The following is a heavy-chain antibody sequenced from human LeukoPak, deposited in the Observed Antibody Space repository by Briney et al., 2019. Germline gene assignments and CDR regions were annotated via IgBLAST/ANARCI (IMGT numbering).Heavy chain of an antibody. CDR3: ARHAVGLGNWFDP. V-gene: IGHV4-38-2*01. CDR2: IYHSGST. J-gene: IGHJ5*02. D-gene: IGHD1-26*01. CDR1: GYSISSGYY. Sequence: SEILSLTCAVSGYSISSGYYWGWIRQPPGKGLEWIGSIYHSGSTYYNPSLKSRVTISVDTSKNQFSLKLSSVTAADTAVYYCARHAVGLGNWFDPSGQGTLVTVSS.